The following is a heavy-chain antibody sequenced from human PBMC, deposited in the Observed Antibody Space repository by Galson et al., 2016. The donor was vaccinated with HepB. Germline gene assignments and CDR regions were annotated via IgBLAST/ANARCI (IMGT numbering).Heavy chain of an antibody. CDR2: TYYRSKWYN. CDR3: ARVAGGEGANYYYYGMDV. D-gene: IGHD2-21*01. Sequence: CAIPGDSVSSNSAAWNWIRQSPSRGLERLGRTYYRSKWYNDYAVSVKSRITINPYTSKNHFSLQLNAVTPEDTAVYFCARVAGGEGANYYYYGMDVWGQGTTVTVSS. CDR1: GDSVSSNSAA. J-gene: IGHJ6*02. V-gene: IGHV6-1*01.